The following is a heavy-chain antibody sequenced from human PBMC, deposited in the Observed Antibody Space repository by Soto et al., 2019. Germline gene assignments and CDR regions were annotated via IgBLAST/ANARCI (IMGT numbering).Heavy chain of an antibody. J-gene: IGHJ5*02. V-gene: IGHV4-59*01. CDR3: ARDLKRWDNWFDP. Sequence: KTSETLSLTCTVSGGSISSYYWSWIRQPPGKGLEWIGYIYYSGSTNYNPSLKSRVTISVDTSKNQFSLKLSSVTAADTAVYYCARDLKRWDNWFDPWGQGTLVTVSS. CDR2: IYYSGST. CDR1: GGSISSYY. D-gene: IGHD3-16*01.